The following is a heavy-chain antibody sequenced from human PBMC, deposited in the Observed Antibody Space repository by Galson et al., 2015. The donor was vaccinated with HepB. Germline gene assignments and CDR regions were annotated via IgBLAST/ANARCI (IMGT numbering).Heavy chain of an antibody. Sequence: SVKVSCKASGGTLSSYGISWVRQAPGQGLEWMGGIIPIFVTANYAQKFQGRVTITADESTRTAYMELSSLRSEDTAVYYCARTLYKWNDYMWLDPWGQGTLVTVSS. D-gene: IGHD1-20*01. J-gene: IGHJ5*02. CDR3: ARTLYKWNDYMWLDP. V-gene: IGHV1-69*13. CDR1: GGTLSSYG. CDR2: IIPIFVTA.